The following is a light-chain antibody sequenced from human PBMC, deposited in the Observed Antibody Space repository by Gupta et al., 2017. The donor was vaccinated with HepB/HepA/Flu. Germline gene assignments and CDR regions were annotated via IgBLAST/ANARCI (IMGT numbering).Light chain of an antibody. CDR1: QSVSSNY. V-gene: IGKV3-20*01. J-gene: IGKJ3*01. CDR2: GAS. Sequence: IVLTQSPGTLSLSPGERATLSCRASQSVSSNYLAWYQQKPGQAPRLLIYGASSRATGIPDRFSGSGSGTDFTLTISRLEPEDFAVYYCQQYGRPPLTFGPGTKVDIK. CDR3: QQYGRPPLT.